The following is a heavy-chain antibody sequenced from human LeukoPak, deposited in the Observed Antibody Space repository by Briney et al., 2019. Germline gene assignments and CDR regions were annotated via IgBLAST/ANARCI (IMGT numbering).Heavy chain of an antibody. Sequence: PGGSLRLSCAASGFTFSSYAMSWVRQAPGKGLEWVSAISGSGGSTYYADSVKGRFTISRDNSKNTLYLQMNSLRAEDTAVYYCARASVNGPGSYFPAGAYYYGMDVWGQGTTVTVSS. D-gene: IGHD3-10*01. CDR2: ISGSGGST. CDR3: ARASVNGPGSYFPAGAYYYGMDV. CDR1: GFTFSSYA. J-gene: IGHJ6*02. V-gene: IGHV3-23*01.